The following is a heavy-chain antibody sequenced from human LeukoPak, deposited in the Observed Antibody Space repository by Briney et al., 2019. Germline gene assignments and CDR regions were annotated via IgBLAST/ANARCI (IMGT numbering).Heavy chain of an antibody. CDR3: AKSQVTGRSPSMDV. CDR2: ISGSGGST. D-gene: IGHD2-21*02. V-gene: IGHV3-23*01. Sequence: GGSLRLSCAASGFTFSSYAMSWVRQAPGKGLEWVSAISGSGGSTFYADSVKGHFTISRDNSKNTLYLQMNSLRAEDTAVYYCAKSQVTGRSPSMDVWGQGTTVTVSS. J-gene: IGHJ6*02. CDR1: GFTFSSYA.